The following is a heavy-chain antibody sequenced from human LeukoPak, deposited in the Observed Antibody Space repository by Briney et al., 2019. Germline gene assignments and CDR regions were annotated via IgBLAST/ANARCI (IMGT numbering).Heavy chain of an antibody. CDR1: GGSISSYY. J-gene: IGHJ4*02. CDR3: ARDQLGAVLYFDY. V-gene: IGHV4-4*07. D-gene: IGHD1-1*01. Sequence: SETLSLTCTVSGGSISSYYWTWIRQPAGKGLEWIGRIYSSGRTNYNPSLKSRVTMSADTSKNQFSLKLTSVTAADTAVYYCARDQLGAVLYFDYWGQGTLVTVSS. CDR2: IYSSGRT.